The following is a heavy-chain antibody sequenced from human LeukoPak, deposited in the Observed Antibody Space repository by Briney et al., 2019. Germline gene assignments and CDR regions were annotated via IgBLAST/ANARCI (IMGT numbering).Heavy chain of an antibody. V-gene: IGHV1-8*01. CDR1: GYTFTSYD. D-gene: IGHD4-17*01. Sequence: ASVKVSCKASGYTFTSYDINWVRQATGQGLEWMGWMNPNSANTGYAQKFQGRVTITADKSTSTAYMELSSLRSEDTAVFYCASGRLDFGDHEAFDIWGQGTMVTVSS. CDR2: MNPNSANT. CDR3: ASGRLDFGDHEAFDI. J-gene: IGHJ3*02.